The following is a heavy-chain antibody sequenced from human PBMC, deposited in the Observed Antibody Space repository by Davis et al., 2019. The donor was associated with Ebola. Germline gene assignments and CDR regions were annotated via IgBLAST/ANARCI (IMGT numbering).Heavy chain of an antibody. CDR1: GFSFDTYA. J-gene: IGHJ3*02. V-gene: IGHV3-30*04. CDR3: LVTAKKSDPFDI. Sequence: PGGSLRLSCAASGFSFDTYAMHWVRQAAGGGLEWVAVISYDGSAKYYADSVKGRFTVSRDNFKKTLYLQMNSLRPDDTAVYYCLVTAKKSDPFDIWGQGTMVSVSS. D-gene: IGHD2-21*02. CDR2: ISYDGSAK.